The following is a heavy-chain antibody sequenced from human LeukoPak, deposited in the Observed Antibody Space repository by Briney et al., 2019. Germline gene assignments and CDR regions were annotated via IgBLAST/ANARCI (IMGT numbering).Heavy chain of an antibody. D-gene: IGHD3-10*01. CDR3: ARSYGSGSPPWFDP. CDR2: ISAYNGNT. J-gene: IGHJ5*02. V-gene: IGHV1-18*04. Sequence: GASVKASCKASGYTFTSYGISWVRQAPGQGLEWMGWISAYNGNTNYAQKLQGRVTMTTDTSTSTAYMELRSLRSDDTAVYYCARSYGSGSPPWFDPWGQGTLVTVSS. CDR1: GYTFTSYG.